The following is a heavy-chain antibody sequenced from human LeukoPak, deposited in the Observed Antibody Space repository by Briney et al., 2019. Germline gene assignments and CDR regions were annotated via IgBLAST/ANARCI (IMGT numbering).Heavy chain of an antibody. V-gene: IGHV3-11*01. CDR2: IIGRGDVI. CDR3: ERLPYYYFDH. Sequence: PGGSLRLSCAGFGFTFSDYITWFRQAPGKGLEWVSYIIGRGDVIYYSVSVQGRFSISRDNAKNSVYLQMDSLRAEDTAVYYCERLPYYYFDHWGQGTLVTVSS. J-gene: IGHJ4*02. D-gene: IGHD2-21*01. CDR1: GFTFSDY.